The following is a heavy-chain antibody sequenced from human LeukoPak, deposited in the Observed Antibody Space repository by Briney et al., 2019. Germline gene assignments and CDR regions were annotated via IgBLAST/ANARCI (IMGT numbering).Heavy chain of an antibody. V-gene: IGHV1-69*13. J-gene: IGHJ6*03. CDR3: ASTPPRCSSTSCYGDYYYYYYMDV. CDR1: VGTFSSYA. Sequence: SVKVSCKASVGTFSSYAISWVRQAPGQGLEWMGGIIPIFGTANYAQKFQGRVTITADESTSTAYMELSSLRSEDTAVYYCASTPPRCSSTSCYGDYYYYYYMDVWGKGTTVTVSS. D-gene: IGHD2-2*01. CDR2: IIPIFGTA.